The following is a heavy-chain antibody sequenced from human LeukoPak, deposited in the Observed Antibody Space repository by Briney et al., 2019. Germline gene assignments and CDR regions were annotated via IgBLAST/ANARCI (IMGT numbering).Heavy chain of an antibody. J-gene: IGHJ6*02. D-gene: IGHD3-10*01. V-gene: IGHV3-7*03. CDR3: ARVNGWFGELLLTTYGMDV. CDR2: IKQDETEK. Sequence: GSLRLSCAASGFTFSTYWMHWARQAPGKGLEWVANIKQDETEKYYADSVKGRFTISRDNSKNTLYLQMNSLRAEDTAVYYCARVNGWFGELLLTTYGMDVWGQGTTVTVSS. CDR1: GFTFSTYW.